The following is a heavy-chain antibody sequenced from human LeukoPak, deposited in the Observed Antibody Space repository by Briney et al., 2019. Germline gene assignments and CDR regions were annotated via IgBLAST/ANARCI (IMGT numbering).Heavy chain of an antibody. CDR2: ISTPGST. V-gene: IGHV4-4*07. Sequence: SETLSLTCSVSSDSFADYYWTWIRQPAGRGLEWLGRISTPGSTNYNPSLKSRVTISVDTSKNQFSLKLSSVTAADTAVYYCARGLTTVTTVDYWGLGTLVTVSS. D-gene: IGHD4-17*01. J-gene: IGHJ4*02. CDR3: ARGLTTVTTVDY. CDR1: SDSFADYY.